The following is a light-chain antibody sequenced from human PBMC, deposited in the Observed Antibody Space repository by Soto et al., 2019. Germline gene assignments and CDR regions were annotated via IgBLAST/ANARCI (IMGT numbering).Light chain of an antibody. V-gene: IGKV1-5*03. Sequence: DIQMTQSPSTLSASVGDRVTITCRASQSISSWLAWYQQKPGRAPKLLIYKASSLETGVPSRFSGSGSGTEFPLIISSLQPDDFSSYYCQQYRSSSPWTFGQGPKVEIK. CDR3: QQYRSSSPWT. CDR2: KAS. CDR1: QSISSW. J-gene: IGKJ1*01.